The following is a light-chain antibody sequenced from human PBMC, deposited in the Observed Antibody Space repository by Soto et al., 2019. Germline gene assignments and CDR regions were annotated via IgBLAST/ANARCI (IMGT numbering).Light chain of an antibody. CDR2: DRN. Sequence: QAVVTQEPSLTVSPGGTVTLTCGSSTGTVTSGHYPYWFQVKPGQAPRTLLYDRNNKHSWTPARFSGSLLGGKAALTLSGAQPEDEADYYCLLSYSGPSIFGSGTQLTVL. CDR1: TGTVTSGHY. V-gene: IGLV7-46*01. CDR3: LLSYSGPSI. J-gene: IGLJ7*01.